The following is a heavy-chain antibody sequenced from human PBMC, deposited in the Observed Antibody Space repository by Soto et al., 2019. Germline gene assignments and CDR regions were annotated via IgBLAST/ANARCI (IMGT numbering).Heavy chain of an antibody. D-gene: IGHD4-4*01. Sequence: QVQLVESGGGVVKPGKSLRLSCAASGFTFSSYAIHWVRQPPGRGLDWVAVISPDGSDESYADSVKGRFTISRDNSQNTMFLQMISLRPEDTAVYFCARDPDYRNTGYYYVMDVWGQGTTVTVSS. J-gene: IGHJ6*02. CDR1: GFTFSSYA. V-gene: IGHV3-30-3*01. CDR3: ARDPDYRNTGYYYVMDV. CDR2: ISPDGSDE.